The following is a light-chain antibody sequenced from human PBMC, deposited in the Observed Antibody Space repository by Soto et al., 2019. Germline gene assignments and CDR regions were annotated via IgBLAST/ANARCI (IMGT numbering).Light chain of an antibody. CDR2: GAS. Sequence: EIVLTQSPGILSLSPGERATLSCRASQSVISNYLAWYKQTPGQAPRLLIYGASRRAIGIPDRFSGSGSGTDFTLSIDRLEPEDSAIYYCLQYDTSSGTFGQGTKVDI. CDR1: QSVISNY. V-gene: IGKV3-20*01. J-gene: IGKJ1*01. CDR3: LQYDTSSGT.